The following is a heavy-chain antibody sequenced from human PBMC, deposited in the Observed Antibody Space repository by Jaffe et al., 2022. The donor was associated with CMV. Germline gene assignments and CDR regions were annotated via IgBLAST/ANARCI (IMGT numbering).Heavy chain of an antibody. V-gene: IGHV3-66*01. D-gene: IGHD3-22*01. Sequence: EVQLLESGGGLVQPGGSLRLSCAASGVTVTSDNMSWVRQAPGKGLEWVAVIYPDGGTYYADSLRGRFTISRDIPANTVDLQMNSLRAEDAAVYYCASRERSGYYLHWGRGILVTVSS. CDR3: ASRERSGYYLH. J-gene: IGHJ4*02. CDR2: IYPDGGT. CDR1: GVTVTSDN.